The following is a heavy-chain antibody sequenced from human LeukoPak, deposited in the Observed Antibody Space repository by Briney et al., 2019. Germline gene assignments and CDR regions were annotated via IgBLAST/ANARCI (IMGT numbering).Heavy chain of an antibody. CDR1: GYTFTGYY. J-gene: IGHJ4*02. CDR3: ARDGDNDY. D-gene: IGHD4-17*01. V-gene: IGHV1-2*02. CDR2: INPNSGGT. Sequence: ASVKVSCKASGYTFTGYYMHWVRQAPGQGLEWMGWINPNSGGTNYAQKFQGRVTMTRDTSISTAYMHTQRLTPDHTAAYYSARDGDNDYWGQGTLVTVSS.